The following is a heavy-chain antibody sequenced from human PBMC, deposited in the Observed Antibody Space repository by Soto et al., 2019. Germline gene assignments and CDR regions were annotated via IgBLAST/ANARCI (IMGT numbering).Heavy chain of an antibody. D-gene: IGHD3-22*01. CDR3: AREKTYYYDSSGYPNFDY. J-gene: IGHJ4*02. CDR1: GFTFSSYG. CDR2: IWYDGSNK. V-gene: IGHV3-33*01. Sequence: QVQLVESGGGVVQPGRSLRLSCAASGFTFSSYGMHWVRQAPGKGLEWVAVIWYDGSNKYYADYVKGRFTISRDNSKNTLYLQMNSLRAEDTAVYYCAREKTYYYDSSGYPNFDYWGQGTLVTVSS.